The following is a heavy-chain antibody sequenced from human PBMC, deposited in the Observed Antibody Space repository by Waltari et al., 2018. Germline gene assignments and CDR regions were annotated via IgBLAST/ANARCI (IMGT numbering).Heavy chain of an antibody. V-gene: IGHV4-39*02. CDR1: GGSISSSSYY. Sequence: QLQLQESGPGLVKPSETLSLTCTVSGGSISSSSYYWGWIRQPPGKGLEWIGSNYYSGSTYYTPSLRRRITINPDTSKNQFSLQLNSVTPEDTAVYYCAREDSGSYYPFDYWGQGTLVTVSS. CDR2: NYYSGST. D-gene: IGHD1-26*01. CDR3: AREDSGSYYPFDY. J-gene: IGHJ4*02.